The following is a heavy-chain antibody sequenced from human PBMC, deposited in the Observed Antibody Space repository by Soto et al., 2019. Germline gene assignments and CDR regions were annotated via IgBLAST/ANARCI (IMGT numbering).Heavy chain of an antibody. V-gene: IGHV3-33*01. CDR2: IWYDGSNK. J-gene: IGHJ3*02. CDR1: GFTFSSYG. CDR3: AGTPRDDAFDI. Sequence: QVQLVESGGGVVQPGRSLRLSCAASGFTFSSYGMHWVRQAPGKGLEWVAVIWYDGSNKYYADSVKGRFTISRDNSKNTLYLQMNILRAEDTAVYYCAGTPRDDAFDIWGQGTMVTVSS.